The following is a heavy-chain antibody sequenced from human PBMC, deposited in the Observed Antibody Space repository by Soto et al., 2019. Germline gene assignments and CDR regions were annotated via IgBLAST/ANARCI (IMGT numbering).Heavy chain of an antibody. CDR3: ARVYCSGGSCYPRYYYYMDV. J-gene: IGHJ6*03. CDR1: SGSISSSNW. Sequence: QVQLQESGPGLVKPSGTLSLTCAVSSGSISSSNWWSWVRQPPGKGLEWIGEIYHSGSTNYKPSLRSRVTLPVYKSKNQFSLMLSSVTAADTAVYYCARVYCSGGSCYPRYYYYMDVWGKGTTVTVS. D-gene: IGHD2-15*01. V-gene: IGHV4-4*02. CDR2: IYHSGST.